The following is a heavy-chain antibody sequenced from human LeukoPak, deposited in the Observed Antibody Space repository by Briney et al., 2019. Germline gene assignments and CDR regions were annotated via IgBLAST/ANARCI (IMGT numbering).Heavy chain of an antibody. CDR1: GGSISSGGYY. D-gene: IGHD3-10*01. V-gene: IGHV4-31*03. CDR3: ARAGSGTDAFDI. CDR2: IYYSGST. Sequence: SQTLSLTCTVSGGSISSGGYYWSWIRQHPGKGLEWIGYIYYSGSTYYNPSLKSRVTISVDTSKNQFSLKLSSVTAADTAVYYCARAGSGTDAFDIWGQGTMVTVSS. J-gene: IGHJ3*02.